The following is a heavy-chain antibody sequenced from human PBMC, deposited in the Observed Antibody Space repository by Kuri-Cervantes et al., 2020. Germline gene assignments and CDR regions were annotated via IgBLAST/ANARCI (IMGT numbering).Heavy chain of an antibody. CDR1: GFTFSSYG. CDR3: ARGRPQYDSSEFDP. CDR2: IWYDGSNK. J-gene: IGHJ5*02. Sequence: GGSLRLSCAASGFTFSSYGMHWVRQAPGKGLEWVAVIWYDGSNKYYADSVKGRFTISRDNSKNTLYLQMNSLRAEDTAVYYCARGRPQYDSSEFDPWGQGTLVTVSS. D-gene: IGHD3-22*01. V-gene: IGHV3-33*08.